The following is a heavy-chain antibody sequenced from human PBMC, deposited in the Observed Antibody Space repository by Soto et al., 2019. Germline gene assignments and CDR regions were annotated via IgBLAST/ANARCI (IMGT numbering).Heavy chain of an antibody. J-gene: IGHJ4*02. CDR2: ISHSGST. CDR1: SGSIGGGGYS. CDR3: ASGSHVPHY. D-gene: IGHD6-6*01. Sequence: PSETLCLTCAVASGSIGGGGYSWSWIRQSPGKGLEWIGYISHSGSTYYNPSLKSRVTISVDRSKNQFSLKLSSVTAADTAVYYCASGSHVPHYWGQGTLVTVSS. V-gene: IGHV4-30-2*06.